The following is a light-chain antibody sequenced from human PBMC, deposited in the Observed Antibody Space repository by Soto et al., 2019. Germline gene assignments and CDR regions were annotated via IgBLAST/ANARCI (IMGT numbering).Light chain of an antibody. V-gene: IGLV2-14*01. Sequence: QSVLTQPASVSGSPGQSITISCTGTSSDVGGYNYVSWYQQHPGKAPKLMIYDVSNRPSGVSNRFSGSKSGNTASLTTSGLQAEDEADYYCSSYTSSSTDYVFGTGTKAPS. CDR1: SSDVGGYNY. CDR2: DVS. CDR3: SSYTSSSTDYV. J-gene: IGLJ1*01.